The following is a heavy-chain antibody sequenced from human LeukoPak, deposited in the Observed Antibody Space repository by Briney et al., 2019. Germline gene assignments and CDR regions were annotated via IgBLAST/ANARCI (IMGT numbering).Heavy chain of an antibody. J-gene: IGHJ6*03. CDR2: IRYDGSNK. V-gene: IGHV3-30*02. D-gene: IGHD4/OR15-4a*01. CDR1: GFTFSSYG. Sequence: PGGSLRLSCAASGFTFSSYGMHWVRQAPGKGLERVAFIRYDGSNKYYADSVKGRFTISRDNSKNTLYLQMNSLRAEDTAVYYCAKVPYGARYYYYMDVWGKGTTVTVSS. CDR3: AKVPYGARYYYYMDV.